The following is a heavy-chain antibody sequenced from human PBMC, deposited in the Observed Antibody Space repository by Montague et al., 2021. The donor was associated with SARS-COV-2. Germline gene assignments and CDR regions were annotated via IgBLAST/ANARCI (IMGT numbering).Heavy chain of an antibody. CDR3: ARVRITMIVVVDAFDI. CDR2: IYYSGST. V-gene: IGHV4-31*03. CDR1: GGSISSCGYD. Sequence: TLSLTCTVSGGSISSCGYDWSWIRQHPGKGLEWIGYIYYSGSTYYNPSLKSRVTISVDTSKNQFSLKLSSVTAADTAVYYCARVRITMIVVVDAFDIWGQGTMVTVSS. D-gene: IGHD3-22*01. J-gene: IGHJ3*02.